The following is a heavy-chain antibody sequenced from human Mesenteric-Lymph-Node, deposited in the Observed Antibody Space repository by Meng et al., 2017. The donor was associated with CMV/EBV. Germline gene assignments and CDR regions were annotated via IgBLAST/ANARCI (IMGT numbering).Heavy chain of an antibody. CDR3: SREPSGVVREDY. CDR1: GFTFSSYG. CDR2: IRYDGSNK. D-gene: IGHD3-3*01. Sequence: GESLKISCAASGFTFSSYGMHWVRQAPGKGLEWVAFIRYDGSNKYYADSVKGRFTISRDNSKNTVYLQMNSLRVEDTAIYYCSREPSGVVREDYWGQGTLVTVSS. V-gene: IGHV3-30*02. J-gene: IGHJ4*02.